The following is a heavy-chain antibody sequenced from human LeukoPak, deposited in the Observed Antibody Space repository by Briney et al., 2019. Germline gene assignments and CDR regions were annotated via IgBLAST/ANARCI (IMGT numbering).Heavy chain of an antibody. CDR1: GFTFSSYW. V-gene: IGHV3-74*01. CDR3: ARDRPNVDTATDYYYYGMDV. CDR2: INSDGSST. D-gene: IGHD5-18*01. Sequence: GGSLRLSCAASGFTFSSYWMHWVRHAPGKGLVWVSRINSDGSSTSYADSVKGRFTISRDNAKNTLYLQMNSLRAEDTAVYYCARDRPNVDTATDYYYYGMDVWGQGTTVTVSS. J-gene: IGHJ6*02.